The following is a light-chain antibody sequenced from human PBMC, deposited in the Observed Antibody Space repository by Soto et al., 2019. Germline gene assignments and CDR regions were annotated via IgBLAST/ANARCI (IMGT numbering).Light chain of an antibody. CDR2: AAS. Sequence: QMTQSPSSLSASVGEKIIITCRASRDVGSDVSWYQQKPGQAPKLLIYAASNLYTGVPSRFRGSRPGKEYTLPIRSLQPEDFESYYSLKDYGDSWTFGKGTK. V-gene: IGKV1-6*01. CDR3: LKDYGDSWT. J-gene: IGKJ1*01. CDR1: RDVGSD.